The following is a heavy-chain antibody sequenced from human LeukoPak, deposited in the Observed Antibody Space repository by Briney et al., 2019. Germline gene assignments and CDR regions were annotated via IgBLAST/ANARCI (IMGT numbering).Heavy chain of an antibody. D-gene: IGHD2-21*01. J-gene: IGHJ4*02. V-gene: IGHV4-39*07. CDR2: IYSSGLT. Sequence: PSETLSLTCTDSGASISSSTYYWAWIRQPPGKSLEWIGSIYSSGLTYYHPSLKSRLTISSDTSNNQFSLKLSSVTAADTAVYYCARGLVGLDYWGQGTLVTVSS. CDR3: ARGLVGLDY. CDR1: GASISSSTYY.